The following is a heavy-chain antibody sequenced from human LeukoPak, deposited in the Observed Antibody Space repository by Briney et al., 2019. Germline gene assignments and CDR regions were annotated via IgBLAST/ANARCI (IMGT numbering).Heavy chain of an antibody. CDR1: GYTFTGYY. Sequence: GASVKVSCKASGYTFTGYYMHWVRQAPGQGLEWMGWINPNSGGTNYAQKFQGRVTMTRDTSISTAYMELSRLRSDDTAVYYCARDLDCSSTGCYSGAFDIWGQGTMVTVSS. J-gene: IGHJ3*02. V-gene: IGHV1-2*02. CDR2: INPNSGGT. D-gene: IGHD2-2*01. CDR3: ARDLDCSSTGCYSGAFDI.